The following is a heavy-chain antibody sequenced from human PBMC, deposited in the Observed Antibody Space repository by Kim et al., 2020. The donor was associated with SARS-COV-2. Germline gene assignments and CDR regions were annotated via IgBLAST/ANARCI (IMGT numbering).Heavy chain of an antibody. CDR3: ARDQFSSDWSHLDS. Sequence: GGSLRLSCAASGFTISNSYMSWVRQAPGKGLEWVSIIYRGGGTSYADSVRGRFTISRDNSENTLYLQMRSLRVEDTAVYYCARDQFSSDWSHLDSWGQGTLVTVSS. CDR2: IYRGGGT. V-gene: IGHV3-53*01. CDR1: GFTISNSY. D-gene: IGHD6-19*01. J-gene: IGHJ4*02.